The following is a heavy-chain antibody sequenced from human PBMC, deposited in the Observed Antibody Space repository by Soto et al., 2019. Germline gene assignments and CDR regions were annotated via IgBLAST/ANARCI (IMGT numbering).Heavy chain of an antibody. Sequence: QVQLVQSGAEVKKPGASVKVSCKASGYTFTSYGISWVRQAPGQGLEWMGWISAYNGNTNYAQKLHGRVTMTTDTSTGTAGMELRSLRSDDTAVYYCAGGGDSIAAAVGGVDYWGQGTLVTVSS. CDR2: ISAYNGNT. D-gene: IGHD6-13*01. V-gene: IGHV1-18*01. CDR1: GYTFTSYG. J-gene: IGHJ4*02. CDR3: AGGGDSIAAAVGGVDY.